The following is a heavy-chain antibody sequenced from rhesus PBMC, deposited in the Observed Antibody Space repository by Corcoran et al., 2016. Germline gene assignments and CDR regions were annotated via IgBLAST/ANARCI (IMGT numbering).Heavy chain of an antibody. CDR3: ARGASLGYFDY. V-gene: IGHV4S7*01. D-gene: IGHD3-34*01. CDR1: GGSIRGSYL. Sequence: QVQLQESGPGVVQPSEPLSLTCAVSGGSIRGSYLWSWIRQPPGKGLEWIGYIYGGSGRTSYNPSRKNRVTISKDTSKNQFSLKLSSVTAADTAVYYCARGASLGYFDYWGQGVLVTVSS. J-gene: IGHJ4*01. CDR2: IYGGSGRT.